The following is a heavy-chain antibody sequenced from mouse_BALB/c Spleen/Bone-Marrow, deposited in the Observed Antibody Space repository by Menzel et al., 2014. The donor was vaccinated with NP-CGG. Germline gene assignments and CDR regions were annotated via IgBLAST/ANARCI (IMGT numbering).Heavy chain of an antibody. J-gene: IGHJ3*01. CDR2: ISDGGSYT. D-gene: IGHD1-1*01. Sequence: DVQLVESGGGLVKPGGSLKLPCAASGFTFSDYYMYWVRQTPEKRLEWVATISDGGSYTYYPDSVKGRFTISRDNAKNNLYLQMSSLKSEDTAMYYCARGGGIYEVAWFAYWGQGTLVTVSA. CDR3: ARGGGIYEVAWFAY. CDR1: GFTFSDYY. V-gene: IGHV5-4*02.